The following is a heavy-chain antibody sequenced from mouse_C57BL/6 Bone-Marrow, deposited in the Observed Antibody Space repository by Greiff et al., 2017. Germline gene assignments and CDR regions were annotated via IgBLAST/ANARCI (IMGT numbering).Heavy chain of an antibody. CDR1: GYTFTSYW. V-gene: IGHV1-55*01. J-gene: IGHJ4*01. CDR3: ARGDYDCYAMDY. CDR2: IYPGSGST. D-gene: IGHD1-1*02. Sequence: QVQLQQPGAELVKPGASVKMSCKASGYTFTSYWITWVKQRPGQGLEWIGDIYPGSGSTNYNEKFKSKATLTVDTSSSTAYMQLSSLTAEDSAVYYCARGDYDCYAMDYWGQGTSVTVSS.